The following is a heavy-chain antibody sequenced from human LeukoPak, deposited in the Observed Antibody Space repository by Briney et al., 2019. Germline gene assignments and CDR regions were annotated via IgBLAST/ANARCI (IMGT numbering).Heavy chain of an antibody. CDR1: GFTFSTYA. J-gene: IGHJ4*02. CDR3: ATTDIVVVWSRFDY. CDR2: ISGSGGNT. D-gene: IGHD2-15*01. Sequence: GGSLRLSCAASGFTFSTYAMSWVRQAPGKGLEWVSTISGSGGNTYYADSVKGRFTIFRDNSMNALFLQMNDLRAEDTAVYYCATTDIVVVWSRFDYWGQGTLVTVSS. V-gene: IGHV3-23*01.